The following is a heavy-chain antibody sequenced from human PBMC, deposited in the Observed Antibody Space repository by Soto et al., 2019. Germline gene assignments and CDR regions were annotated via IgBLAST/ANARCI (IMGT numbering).Heavy chain of an antibody. Sequence: GGSLRLSCAASGFTVSSKYMSWVRQAPGKGLEWVATIGTAGHSTFSADSVKGRFTISRDNAKNSLYLQMNSLRAEDTAVYYCARADPMDVWGKGTTVTVSS. J-gene: IGHJ6*03. V-gene: IGHV3-66*01. CDR2: IGTAGHST. CDR1: GFTVSSKY. CDR3: ARADPMDV.